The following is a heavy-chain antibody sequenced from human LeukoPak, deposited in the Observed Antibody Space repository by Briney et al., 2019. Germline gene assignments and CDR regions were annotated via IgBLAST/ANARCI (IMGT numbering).Heavy chain of an antibody. J-gene: IGHJ6*02. D-gene: IGHD2/OR15-2a*01. CDR3: ARTSYDDDYYYGMDV. Sequence: SETQSLTCTVSGGSISSYYWSWIRQPPGKGLEWIGYIYYSGSTNYNPSLKSRVTISVDTSKNQFSLKLSSVTAADTAVYYCARTSYDDDYYYGMDVWGQGTTVTVSS. V-gene: IGHV4-59*01. CDR1: GGSISSYY. CDR2: IYYSGST.